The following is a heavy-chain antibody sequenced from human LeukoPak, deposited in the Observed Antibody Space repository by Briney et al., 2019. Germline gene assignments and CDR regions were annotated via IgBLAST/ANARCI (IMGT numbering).Heavy chain of an antibody. CDR3: ARDRELRDYFDY. CDR2: INPSGGST. D-gene: IGHD1-26*01. V-gene: IGHV1-46*01. J-gene: IGHJ4*02. Sequence: GASVTVSCKASGYTFTSYYMHWVRQAPGQGLEWMGIINPSGGSTSYAQKFQGRVTMTRDMSTSTVYMEPSSLRSEDTAVYYCARDRELRDYFDYWGQGTLVTVSS. CDR1: GYTFTSYY.